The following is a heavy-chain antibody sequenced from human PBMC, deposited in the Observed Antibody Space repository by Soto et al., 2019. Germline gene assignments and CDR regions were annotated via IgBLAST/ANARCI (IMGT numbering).Heavy chain of an antibody. CDR2: IYYSGST. CDR1: GGSVSSGSYY. D-gene: IGHD2-2*01. V-gene: IGHV4-61*01. Sequence: LSLTCTVSGGSVSSGSYYWSWIRQPPGKGLEWIGYIYYSGSTNYNPSLKSRVTISVDTSKNQFSLKLSSVTAADTAVYYCARYVWDCSSTSCYSLSFDPWGQGTLVTVSS. CDR3: ARYVWDCSSTSCYSLSFDP. J-gene: IGHJ5*02.